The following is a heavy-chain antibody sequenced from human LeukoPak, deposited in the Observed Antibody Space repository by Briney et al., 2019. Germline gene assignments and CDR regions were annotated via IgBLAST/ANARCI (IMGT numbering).Heavy chain of an antibody. Sequence: GGSLRLSCAASGFTFSSNWMHWIRQVPGEGLVRVARINPDGSDTSYADSVKGRFTISRDNAKNTLYLQMNSLRVEDTALYYCTRDTFGARDYWGQGTLVTVSS. CDR1: GFTFSSNW. V-gene: IGHV3-74*01. CDR3: TRDTFGARDY. D-gene: IGHD3-10*01. CDR2: INPDGSDT. J-gene: IGHJ4*02.